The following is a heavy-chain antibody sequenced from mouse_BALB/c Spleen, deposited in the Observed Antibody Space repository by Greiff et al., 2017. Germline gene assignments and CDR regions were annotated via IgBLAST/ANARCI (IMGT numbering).Heavy chain of an antibody. V-gene: IGHV3-6*02. CDR2: ISYDGSN. CDR3: ARGLLRLLFDY. CDR1: GYSITSGYY. D-gene: IGHD1-2*01. Sequence: EVQVVESGPGLVKPSQSLSLTCSVTGYSITSGYYWNWIRQFPGNKLEWMGYISYDGSNNYNPSLKNRISITRDTSKNQFFLKLNSVTTEDTATYYCARGLLRLLFDYWGQGTTLTVSS. J-gene: IGHJ2*01.